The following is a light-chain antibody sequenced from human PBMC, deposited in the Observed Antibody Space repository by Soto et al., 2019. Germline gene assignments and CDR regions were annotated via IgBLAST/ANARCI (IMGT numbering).Light chain of an antibody. V-gene: IGLV1-44*01. CDR3: AACDDSLNGL. J-gene: IGLJ2*01. Sequence: QSVLTQPPSASGTPGQRVTISCSGSSSNIGSYNVNWYQQLPGTAPKLLIYSDNQRPSGVPDRFSGSKSGTSASLAISGLQAEDEADYYCAACDDSLNGLFGGGTKLTVL. CDR1: SSNIGSYN. CDR2: SDN.